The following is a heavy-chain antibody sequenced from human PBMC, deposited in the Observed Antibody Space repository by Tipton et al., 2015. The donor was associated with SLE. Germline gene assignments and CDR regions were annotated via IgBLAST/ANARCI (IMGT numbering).Heavy chain of an antibody. CDR2: IYYSGST. Sequence: TLSLTCTVSGGSISSSSYYWGWIRQPPGKGLDWIGSIYYSGSTYYNPSLKSRVTISVDTSRNQFSLKLSSMTTADTAAYYCARERGDAFDIWGQGTMVTVSS. CDR1: GGSISSSSYY. J-gene: IGHJ3*02. V-gene: IGHV4-39*07. CDR3: ARERGDAFDI.